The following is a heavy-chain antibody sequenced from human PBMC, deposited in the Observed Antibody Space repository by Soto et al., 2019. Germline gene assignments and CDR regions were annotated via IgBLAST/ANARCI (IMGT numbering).Heavy chain of an antibody. J-gene: IGHJ4*02. CDR1: GFSLTTYKKG. Sequence: GKRTQKCPLRSGYSGFSLTTYKKGVAWIRQPPGKALEWLALIYWDDDKRYSPSLKNRLAISKDTSRNQVVLTITNMDPVDTASDFCAQAGHYDVLGSDYWVPVTQVPV. D-gene: IGHD4-17*01. CDR3: AQAGHYDVLGSDY. CDR2: IYWDDDK. V-gene: IGHV2-5*02.